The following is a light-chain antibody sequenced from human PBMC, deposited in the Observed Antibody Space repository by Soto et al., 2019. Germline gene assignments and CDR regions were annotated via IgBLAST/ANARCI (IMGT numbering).Light chain of an antibody. Sequence: QSALTQPASVSGSPGQSITISCTGINSDVGSYNYVSWHQQHPGKAPKLMIYNVYDRPSGISNRFSGSKSGNTASLTISGLQGEDEADYYCSSYTISRTYVFGTGTKVTVL. V-gene: IGLV2-14*03. CDR1: NSDVGSYNY. J-gene: IGLJ1*01. CDR2: NVY. CDR3: SSYTISRTYV.